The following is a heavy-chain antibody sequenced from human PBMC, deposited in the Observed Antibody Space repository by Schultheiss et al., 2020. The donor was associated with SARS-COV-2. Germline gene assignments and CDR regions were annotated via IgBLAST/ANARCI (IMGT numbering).Heavy chain of an antibody. J-gene: IGHJ4*02. CDR1: GFTFSSYE. Sequence: GGSLRLSCAASGFTFSSYEMNWVRQAPGKGLEWVSYISSSGSTIYYADSVKGRFTISRDNAKNTLYLQMNSLRAEDTAVYYCAREDYGDYGVVDYWGQGTLVTVSS. CDR3: AREDYGDYGVVDY. D-gene: IGHD4-17*01. V-gene: IGHV3-48*03. CDR2: ISSSGSTI.